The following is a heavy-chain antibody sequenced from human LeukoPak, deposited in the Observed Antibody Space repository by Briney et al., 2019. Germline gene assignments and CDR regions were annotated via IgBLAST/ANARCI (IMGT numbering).Heavy chain of an antibody. Sequence: PGGSLRLSCAASGFTFSTYWMSWVRRAPGKGLEWVANIRKDESVKHYVDSVKGRFTISRDNAKNLLYLQMNSLRVEDTAVYFCAREDNYYDTSGHFLDAFTLWGQGTMVTVSS. CDR1: GFTFSTYW. CDR3: AREDNYYDTSGHFLDAFTL. V-gene: IGHV3-7*01. CDR2: IRKDESVK. D-gene: IGHD3-22*01. J-gene: IGHJ3*01.